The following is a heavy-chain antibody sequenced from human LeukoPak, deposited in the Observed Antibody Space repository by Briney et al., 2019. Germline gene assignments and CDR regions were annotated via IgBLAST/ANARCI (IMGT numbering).Heavy chain of an antibody. V-gene: IGHV3-23*01. D-gene: IGHD4-17*01. CDR3: AKRQNGDFDY. Sequence: GGSLRLSCAASGFTFSSSAMSWVRQVPGKGLEWVSAISGSGGSTYYADSVKGRFTISRDNSKNTLYLQMNSLRAEDTAVYYCAKRQNGDFDYWGQGTLVTVSS. J-gene: IGHJ4*02. CDR1: GFTFSSSA. CDR2: ISGSGGST.